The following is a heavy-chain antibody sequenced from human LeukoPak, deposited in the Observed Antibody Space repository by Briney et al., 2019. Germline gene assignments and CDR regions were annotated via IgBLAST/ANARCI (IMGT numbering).Heavy chain of an antibody. Sequence: GGSLRLSCAASGFTFSNYWMSWVRQAPGKGLEWVANIKQDGSEKDYVDSVKGRFTISRDNAKNSLYLQMNSLRAEDTAVYYCARHLSGITGYTYGRGIDYWGQGTLVTVSS. V-gene: IGHV3-7*01. CDR1: GFTFSNYW. J-gene: IGHJ4*02. CDR2: IKQDGSEK. D-gene: IGHD5-18*01. CDR3: ARHLSGITGYTYGRGIDY.